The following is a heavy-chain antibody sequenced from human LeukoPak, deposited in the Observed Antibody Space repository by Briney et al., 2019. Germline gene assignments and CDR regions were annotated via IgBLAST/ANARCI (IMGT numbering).Heavy chain of an antibody. D-gene: IGHD6-19*01. Sequence: GGALRLSCAASGFTFNTYSLNWVRQAPGKGLEWVSYISGSSNTIYYADSVKGRFTISRDNAKNSLYLQMNSLRAEDTAVYYCIVLAVTGTLGFDYWDQGTLVTVSS. J-gene: IGHJ4*02. V-gene: IGHV3-48*01. CDR3: IVLAVTGTLGFDY. CDR2: ISGSSNTI. CDR1: GFTFNTYS.